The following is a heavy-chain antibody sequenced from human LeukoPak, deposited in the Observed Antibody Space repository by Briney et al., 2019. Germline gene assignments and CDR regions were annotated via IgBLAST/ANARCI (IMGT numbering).Heavy chain of an antibody. CDR1: GFTFSSHG. CDR3: VSPIPRRMYYDYVWGSGPFDY. J-gene: IGHJ4*02. D-gene: IGHD3-16*01. Sequence: SGGSLRLSCAASGFTFSSHGMHWVRQAPGKGLEWVAVIWYDGSHKYYADSVKGRFTISRDNSKNTLYLQMNSLRAEDTAVYYCVSPIPRRMYYDYVWGSGPFDYWGQGTLVTVSS. V-gene: IGHV3-33*01. CDR2: IWYDGSHK.